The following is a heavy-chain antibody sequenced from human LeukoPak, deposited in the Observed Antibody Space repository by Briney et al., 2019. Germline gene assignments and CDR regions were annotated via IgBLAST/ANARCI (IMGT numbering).Heavy chain of an antibody. J-gene: IGHJ4*02. CDR2: IWYDGNNK. CDR1: GFTFSTYG. Sequence: GGSLRLSCAASGFTFSTYGTHWVRQAPGKGLEWVAVIWYDGNNKYYADSVKGRFTISRDNSKNTLYLQVNSLRAEDTAVYYCARDLGKGRYLDYWGQGTLVTVSS. V-gene: IGHV3-33*01. CDR3: ARDLGKGRYLDY. D-gene: IGHD4-23*01.